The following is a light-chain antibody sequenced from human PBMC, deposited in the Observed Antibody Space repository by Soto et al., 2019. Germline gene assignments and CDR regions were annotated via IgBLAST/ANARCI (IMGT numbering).Light chain of an antibody. CDR1: QSISSW. Sequence: DIQMTQSPSTLSASVGDRVTITCRASQSISSWLAWYQQKPGKAPKLLIYGTSTLESGVPSRFSGSGSETDFSLTISSLQPEDFATYYCQQSYTFPWTFGQGTKVDIK. CDR2: GTS. CDR3: QQSYTFPWT. J-gene: IGKJ1*01. V-gene: IGKV1-39*01.